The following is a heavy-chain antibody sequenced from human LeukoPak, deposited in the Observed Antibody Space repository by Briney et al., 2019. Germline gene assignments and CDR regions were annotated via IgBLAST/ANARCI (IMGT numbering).Heavy chain of an antibody. J-gene: IGHJ5*02. Sequence: SETLSLTCTVSGGSISSYYWSWIRQPPGEGLEWIGYIYYSGSTNYNPSLKSRVTISVDTSKNQFSLKLSSVTAADTAVYYCAREKGYCSGGSCSNWFDPWGQGTLVTVSS. CDR1: GGSISSYY. CDR3: AREKGYCSGGSCSNWFDP. D-gene: IGHD2-15*01. V-gene: IGHV4-59*01. CDR2: IYYSGST.